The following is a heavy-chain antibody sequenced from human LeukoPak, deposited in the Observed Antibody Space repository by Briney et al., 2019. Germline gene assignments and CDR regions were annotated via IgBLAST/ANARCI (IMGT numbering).Heavy chain of an antibody. CDR3: ARPATPRERLLLY. J-gene: IGHJ4*02. CDR2: INHSGSS. D-gene: IGHD3-22*01. CDR1: GGSFSDYY. Sequence: SEALSLTCAVYGGSFSDYYWTWIRQPPGKGLERIGEINHSGSSNQNPSLKSRVTMSVDTSKNQFSLKVMSVSAADTAVYYCARPATPRERLLLYWGQGTLVTVSS. V-gene: IGHV4-34*01.